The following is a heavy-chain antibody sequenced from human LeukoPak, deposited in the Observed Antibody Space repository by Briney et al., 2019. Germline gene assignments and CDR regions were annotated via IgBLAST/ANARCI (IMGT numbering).Heavy chain of an antibody. CDR3: ASGGGVMYSYGY. J-gene: IGHJ4*02. V-gene: IGHV3-21*01. D-gene: IGHD5-18*01. CDR1: GFTFSSYS. CDR2: ISSSSSYI. Sequence: GGSLRLSCAASGFTFSSYSMNWVRQAPGKGLEWVSSISSSSSYIYYADSVKGRFTISRDNAKNSLYLQMNSLRAADTAVYYCASGGGVMYSYGYWGQGTLVTVSS.